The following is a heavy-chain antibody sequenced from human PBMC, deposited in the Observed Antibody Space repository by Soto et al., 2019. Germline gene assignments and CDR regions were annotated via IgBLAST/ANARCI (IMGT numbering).Heavy chain of an antibody. CDR2: INPSGGTT. V-gene: IGHV1-46*03. CDR3: TRDSEFTETTGFMDV. Sequence: QVQLVQSGAEVKKPGASVKVSCKASGYTFTRYYVHWVRQAPGQGLEWMGIINPSGGTTSYAHKFQARGTMTRDTSTSTVYMELSSLKAEDTAVYYCTRDSEFTETTGFMDVWGQGTAVTVS. J-gene: IGHJ6*02. D-gene: IGHD4-4*01. CDR1: GYTFTRYY.